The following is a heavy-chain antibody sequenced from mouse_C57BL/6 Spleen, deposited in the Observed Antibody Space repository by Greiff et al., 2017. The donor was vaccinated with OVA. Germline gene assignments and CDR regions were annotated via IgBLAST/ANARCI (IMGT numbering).Heavy chain of an antibody. J-gene: IGHJ4*01. Sequence: QVQLQQPGAELVKPGASVKLSCKASGYTFTSYWMHWVKQRPGQGLEWIGMIHPNSGSTNYNEKFKSKATLTVDKSSSTAYMPLSSLTSEDSAVYYCARSGGYSLYYYAMDYWGQGTSVTVSS. CDR1: GYTFTSYW. CDR3: ARSGGYSLYYYAMDY. CDR2: IHPNSGST. V-gene: IGHV1-64*01. D-gene: IGHD2-3*01.